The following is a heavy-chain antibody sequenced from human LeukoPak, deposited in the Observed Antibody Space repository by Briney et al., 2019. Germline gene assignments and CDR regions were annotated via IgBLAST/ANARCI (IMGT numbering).Heavy chain of an antibody. CDR2: IYYSGST. J-gene: IGHJ5*02. V-gene: IGHV4-30-4*01. Sequence: SQTLSLTCTVSGGSISSGYYYWSWIRQPPGKGLEWIGYIYYSGSTYYNPSLKSRVTISVDTSKHQFSLKLSSVTAADTAVYYCARGVSSSGADWFDPWGQGTLVTVSS. CDR3: ARGVSSSGADWFDP. CDR1: GGSISSGYYY. D-gene: IGHD6-13*01.